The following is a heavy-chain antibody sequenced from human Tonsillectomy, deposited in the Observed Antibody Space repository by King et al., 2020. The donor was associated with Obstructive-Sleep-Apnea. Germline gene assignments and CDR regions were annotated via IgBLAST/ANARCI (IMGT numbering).Heavy chain of an antibody. V-gene: IGHV4-30-4*01. CDR1: GGSISSSDFY. J-gene: IGHJ2*01. Sequence: HVQLQESGPGLVKPSQTLSLTCTVSGGSISSSDFYWSWIRQPPGKGLEWVGCIFYNGSTSYNPSLKRRVAISVGTSKKEFSLKLRSATAADTAVYYCARGSDELWGRGTLVTVSS. CDR2: IFYNGST. CDR3: ARGSDEL.